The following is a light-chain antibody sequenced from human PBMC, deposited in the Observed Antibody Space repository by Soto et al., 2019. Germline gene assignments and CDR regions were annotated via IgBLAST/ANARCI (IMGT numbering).Light chain of an antibody. Sequence: QSVLTQPPSVSGAPGQRVTISCTGSSSNIGAAYGVHWYQQLPATAPKLLIYGNSNRPSGVPDRFSGSKSGTSASLAITGLQAEDDAYYYCQSYDSSLSGWVFGGGTKLTVL. J-gene: IGLJ3*02. CDR1: SSNIGAAYG. CDR3: QSYDSSLSGWV. CDR2: GNS. V-gene: IGLV1-40*01.